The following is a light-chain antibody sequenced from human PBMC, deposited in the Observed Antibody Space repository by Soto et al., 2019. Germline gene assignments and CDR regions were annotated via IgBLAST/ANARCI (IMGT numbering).Light chain of an antibody. Sequence: ELVLTQSPATLSLSPGVAATLSCRATRGVRGYIGWCQQKPGQAPRLLTYADSNRATGIPARFSGSGSGTDFTLTISSLEPEAFAVYYCQQRSNWPQGVTFGQGTRLEIK. CDR1: RGVRGY. J-gene: IGKJ5*01. V-gene: IGKV3-11*01. CDR2: ADS. CDR3: QQRSNWPQGVT.